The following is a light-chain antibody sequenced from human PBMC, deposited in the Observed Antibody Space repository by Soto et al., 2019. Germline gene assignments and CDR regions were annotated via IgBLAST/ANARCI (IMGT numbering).Light chain of an antibody. CDR2: GNN. V-gene: IGLV1-40*01. CDR3: QSYDSSLSVWV. J-gene: IGLJ3*02. Sequence: QLVLTQPPSVSGAPGQRVTISCTESSSNIGAGYDVHWYHQLPGTAPKLLIYGNNNRPSGVPDRFSGSRSGTSASLAITGLQAEDEADYYCQSYDSSLSVWVFGGGTQLTVL. CDR1: SSNIGAGYD.